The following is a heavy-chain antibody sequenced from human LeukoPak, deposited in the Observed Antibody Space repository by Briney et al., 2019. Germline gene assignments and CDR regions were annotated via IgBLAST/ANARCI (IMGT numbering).Heavy chain of an antibody. D-gene: IGHD3-22*01. CDR1: GGAISSYY. Sequence: SETLSLTCTVSGGAISSYYWSWIRQSPGKGLEWIGYIYYSGGTKYNPSLMSRVTISVDRAQNQFSLSLRSVTAADTAVYYCARVGLYDSSGYYMDSWGQGTLVIVSS. CDR3: ARVGLYDSSGYYMDS. CDR2: IYYSGGT. J-gene: IGHJ4*02. V-gene: IGHV4-59*01.